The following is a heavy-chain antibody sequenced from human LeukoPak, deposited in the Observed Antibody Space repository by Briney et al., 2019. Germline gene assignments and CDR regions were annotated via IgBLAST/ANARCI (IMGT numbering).Heavy chain of an antibody. CDR3: AKAVGATRGYYYSGMDV. CDR2: ISGGGGSP. J-gene: IGHJ6*02. V-gene: IGHV3-23*01. CDR1: GFTFSSYA. Sequence: GGSLRLSCAASGFTFSSYAMTWVRQAPGKGLEWVSAISGGGGSPYYADSVKGRFTISRDSSMNTLYLQMNSLTAGDTAVYYCAKAVGATRGYYYSGMDVWGQGTTVTVSS. D-gene: IGHD1-26*01.